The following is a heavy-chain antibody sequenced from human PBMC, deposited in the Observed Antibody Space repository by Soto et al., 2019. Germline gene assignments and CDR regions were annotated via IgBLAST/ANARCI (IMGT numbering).Heavy chain of an antibody. CDR3: TREMAVTNRAYYYYGMDV. D-gene: IGHD4-17*01. CDR2: ISSSGSTI. Sequence: GGSLRLSCAASGFTFSSYEMNWVRQAPGKGLEWVSYISSSGSTIYYADSVKGRFTISRDNAKNSLYLQMNSLRAEDTAVYYCTREMAVTNRAYYYYGMDVWGQGTTVTVSS. V-gene: IGHV3-48*03. CDR1: GFTFSSYE. J-gene: IGHJ6*02.